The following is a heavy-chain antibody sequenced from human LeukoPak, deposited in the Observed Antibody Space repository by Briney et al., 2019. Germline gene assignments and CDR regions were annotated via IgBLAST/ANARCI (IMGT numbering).Heavy chain of an antibody. CDR3: AAPGYCGSTSCYKDSEYFQH. J-gene: IGHJ1*01. CDR2: ISAYNGNT. Sequence: EASVKVSCKASGYTFTSYGISWVRQAPGQGLEWMGWISAYNGNTNYAQKLQGRVTMTTDTSTSTAYMELRSLRSDDTAVYYCAAPGYCGSTSCYKDSEYFQHWGQGTLVTVSS. V-gene: IGHV1-18*01. CDR1: GYTFTSYG. D-gene: IGHD2-2*02.